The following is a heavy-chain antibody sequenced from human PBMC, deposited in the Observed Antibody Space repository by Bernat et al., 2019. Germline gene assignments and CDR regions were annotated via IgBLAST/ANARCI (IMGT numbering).Heavy chain of an antibody. V-gene: IGHV3-23*04. D-gene: IGHD2-2*01. CDR1: GFTFSSYA. CDR3: EVGVYCISTSCYEDAFDI. Sequence: EVQLVESGGGLVQPGGSLRLSCAASGFTFSSYAMSWVRQAPGKGLEWGSTISGSGGSTYYADSVKGRFTISRDNSKNTLYLQMNSLRAEDTAVYYCEVGVYCISTSCYEDAFDIWGQGTMVTVSS. CDR2: ISGSGGST. J-gene: IGHJ3*02.